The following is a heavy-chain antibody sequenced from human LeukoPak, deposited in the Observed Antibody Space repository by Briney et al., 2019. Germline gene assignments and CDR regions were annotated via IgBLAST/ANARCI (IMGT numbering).Heavy chain of an antibody. J-gene: IGHJ6*02. CDR2: IWYDGSNK. D-gene: IGHD2-15*01. CDR3: ARSIVVAATPLAAYYYYYGMDV. V-gene: IGHV3-33*01. Sequence: GGSLRLSCAASGFTFSTYGMHWVRQAPGKGLEWVAVIWYDGSNKYYADSVKGRFTISRDNSKNTLSLQMNSLRAEDTAVYYCARSIVVAATPLAAYYYYYGMDVWGQGTTVTVSS. CDR1: GFTFSTYG.